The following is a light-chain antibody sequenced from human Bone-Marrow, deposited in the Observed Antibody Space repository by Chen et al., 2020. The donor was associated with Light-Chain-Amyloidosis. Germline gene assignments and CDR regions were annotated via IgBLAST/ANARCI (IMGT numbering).Light chain of an antibody. Sequence: SYELTQPPSVSVSPGQTARIPCSGDDLPQKCAYGYQQKPGQAPVRVIHGDTEGPSGSSDRVSGSGSGTTAALTIGGVRAEDEALSHCQPADSGASYEVIFGGGTKLTVL. CDR2: GDT. J-gene: IGLJ2*01. CDR3: QPADSGASYEVI. CDR1: DLPQKC. V-gene: IGLV3-25*03.